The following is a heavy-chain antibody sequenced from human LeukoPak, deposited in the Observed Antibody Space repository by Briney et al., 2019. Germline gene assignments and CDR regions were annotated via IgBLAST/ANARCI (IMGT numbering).Heavy chain of an antibody. CDR3: AKGREAYRGSYTPFDS. Sequence: GRSLRLSCAASGFTFSSYGMNWVRQAPGKGLEWVAVISYDGSNKYYADSVKGRFTISRDSSKNTLYLQMNSLKAEDTAVYYCAKGREAYRGSYTPFDSWGQGTLVTVSS. D-gene: IGHD1-26*01. V-gene: IGHV3-30*18. CDR2: ISYDGSNK. CDR1: GFTFSSYG. J-gene: IGHJ4*02.